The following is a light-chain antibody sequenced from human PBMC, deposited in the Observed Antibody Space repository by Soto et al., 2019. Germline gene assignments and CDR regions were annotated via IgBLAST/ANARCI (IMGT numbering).Light chain of an antibody. CDR3: QQYNNWPQT. V-gene: IGKV3-15*01. J-gene: IGKJ1*01. CDR2: GAS. CDR1: QSVNTN. Sequence: IVMTQSPATLSVSPGERATLSCRASQSVNTNLAWYQQKPGQAPGLLIYGASTRVTGIPARFSGSGSGTEFTLTISSLQSEDFAVYYCQQYNNWPQTFGQGTKVEIK.